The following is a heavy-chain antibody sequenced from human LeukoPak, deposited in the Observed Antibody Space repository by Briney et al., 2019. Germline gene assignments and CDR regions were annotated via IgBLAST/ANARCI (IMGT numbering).Heavy chain of an antibody. Sequence: EASVKVSCKASGYTFTSYGISWVRQAPGQGLEWMGWISAYNGNTNYAQKLQGRVTMTTDTSTSTAYMELRSLRSDDTAVYYCARDRWGFLDPGLDYWGQGTLVTVSS. CDR1: GYTFTSYG. J-gene: IGHJ4*02. D-gene: IGHD3/OR15-3a*01. CDR3: ARDRWGFLDPGLDY. CDR2: ISAYNGNT. V-gene: IGHV1-18*01.